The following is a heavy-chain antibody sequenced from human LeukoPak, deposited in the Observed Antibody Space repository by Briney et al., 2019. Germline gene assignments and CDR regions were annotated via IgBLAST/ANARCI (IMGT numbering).Heavy chain of an antibody. D-gene: IGHD3-16*01. V-gene: IGHV3-21*04. Sequence: PGGSLRLSCAASGFTFSSYSMNWVRQAPGKGLEWVSSISSSSSYIYYADSVKGRFTISRDNAKNSLYLQMNSLRAEDTALYYCAKDMRDYYYYGMDVWGQGTTVTVSS. J-gene: IGHJ6*02. CDR3: AKDMRDYYYYGMDV. CDR2: ISSSSSYI. CDR1: GFTFSSYS.